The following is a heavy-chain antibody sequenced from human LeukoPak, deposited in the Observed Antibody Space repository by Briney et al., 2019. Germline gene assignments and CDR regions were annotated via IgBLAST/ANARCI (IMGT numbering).Heavy chain of an antibody. CDR1: GGSISSYY. CDR3: ARHRPDSYGYLGPVDY. D-gene: IGHD5-18*01. J-gene: IGHJ4*02. Sequence: SETLSLTCTVSGGSISSYYWGWIRQPPGKGLEWIGSIYYSGSTYYNPSLKSRVTISVDTSKNQFSLKLSSVTAADTAVYYCARHRPDSYGYLGPVDYWGQGTLVTVSS. CDR2: IYYSGST. V-gene: IGHV4-39*01.